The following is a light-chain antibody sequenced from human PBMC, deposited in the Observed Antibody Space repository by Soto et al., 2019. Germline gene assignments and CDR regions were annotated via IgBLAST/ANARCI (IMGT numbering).Light chain of an antibody. CDR3: QQYHKWPPIT. CDR1: QSVDGY. V-gene: IGKV3-15*01. Sequence: EVVMTQSPVTLSVSPGESATLSCRASQSVDGYLAWYQQKPGQAPRLLIYGASTRATGVTARFRGGGSGTEFTLTISSLQSEASAVYYCQQYHKWPPITFRQGTRL. CDR2: GAS. J-gene: IGKJ5*01.